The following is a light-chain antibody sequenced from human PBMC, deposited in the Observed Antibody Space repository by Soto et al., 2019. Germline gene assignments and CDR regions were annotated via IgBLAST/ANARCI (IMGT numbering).Light chain of an antibody. V-gene: IGKV3-11*01. CDR3: QQRNSWPLT. CDR2: DTS. Sequence: EIVLTQSPATLSWSPGERATLSCRASQSVFTSLAWFQQKPGQAPKLLISDTSNRATGIPARFSGSGSGTDFTLTISSLEPEDFAVYYCQQRNSWPLTFGGGTKV. J-gene: IGKJ4*01. CDR1: QSVFTS.